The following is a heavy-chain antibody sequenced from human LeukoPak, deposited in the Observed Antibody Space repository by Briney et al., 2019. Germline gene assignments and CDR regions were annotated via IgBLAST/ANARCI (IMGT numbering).Heavy chain of an antibody. CDR3: VKDFYGSGLYYYYGMDV. CDR1: GFTLSSYA. CDR2: ISSNGGNT. Sequence: QTGGSLRLSCSASGFTLSSYAMHWVRQAPGKGLEYVSAISSNGGNTYYADSVKGRFTISRDNSKNTLDLQMRSLRTEDTAVYYCVKDFYGSGLYYYYGMDVWGQGTTVTVSS. D-gene: IGHD3-10*01. J-gene: IGHJ6*02. V-gene: IGHV3-64D*06.